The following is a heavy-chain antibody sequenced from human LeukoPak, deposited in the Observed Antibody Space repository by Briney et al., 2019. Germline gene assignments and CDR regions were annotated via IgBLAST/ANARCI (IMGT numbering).Heavy chain of an antibody. J-gene: IGHJ2*01. V-gene: IGHV3-7*01. CDR2: IKQDGSEK. Sequence: GGSLRLSCAASGFTFSSFWMTWVRQAPGKGLEWVATIKQDGSEKYYVDSVKGRFTISRDNAKNSLFLQMNSLRAEDTAVYYCARDLEWGYSYGSPYWYFDLWGRGTLVTVSS. CDR3: ARDLEWGYSYGSPYWYFDL. D-gene: IGHD5-18*01. CDR1: GFTFSSFW.